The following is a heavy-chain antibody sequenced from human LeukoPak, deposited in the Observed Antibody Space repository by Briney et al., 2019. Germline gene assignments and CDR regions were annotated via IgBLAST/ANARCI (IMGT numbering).Heavy chain of an antibody. Sequence: GGSLRLSCVASGFTFNSYAMHWVRQAPGKGLEWVAAISYDGSKEYYADSVKGRFTISRDNSKNTLYLQMNSLRAEDTAVYYCARDRFRRDGYNYGRDGAFDIWGQGTMVTVSS. CDR3: ARDRFRRDGYNYGRDGAFDI. CDR1: GFTFNSYA. CDR2: ISYDGSKE. D-gene: IGHD5-24*01. J-gene: IGHJ3*02. V-gene: IGHV3-30*14.